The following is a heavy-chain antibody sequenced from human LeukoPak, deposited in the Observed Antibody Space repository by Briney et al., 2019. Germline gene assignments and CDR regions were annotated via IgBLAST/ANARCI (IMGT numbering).Heavy chain of an antibody. D-gene: IGHD1-26*01. V-gene: IGHV1-18*01. J-gene: IGHJ5*02. CDR1: GYTVTSYG. Sequence: ASVKVSCTPAGYTVTSYGISGGRQAPRQGLEWMGWISAYNGNTNYAQKLQGRVTMTTDTSTSTAYMELRSLRSDDTAVYSCASDRALGWELLKDWFDPWGQGTLVTVSS. CDR3: ASDRALGWELLKDWFDP. CDR2: ISAYNGNT.